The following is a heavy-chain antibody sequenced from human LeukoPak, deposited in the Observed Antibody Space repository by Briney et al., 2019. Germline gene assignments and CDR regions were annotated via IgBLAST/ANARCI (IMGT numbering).Heavy chain of an antibody. Sequence: PGGSLRLSCAASGFTFSSYDMHWVRQATGKGLEWVSAIGTAGDTYYPGSVKGRFTISRENAKNSLYLQMNSLSAGDTAVYYCARAGVVGATLYYYYGMDVWGQGTTVTVSS. CDR2: IGTAGDT. J-gene: IGHJ6*02. D-gene: IGHD1-26*01. CDR1: GFTFSSYD. CDR3: ARAGVVGATLYYYYGMDV. V-gene: IGHV3-13*04.